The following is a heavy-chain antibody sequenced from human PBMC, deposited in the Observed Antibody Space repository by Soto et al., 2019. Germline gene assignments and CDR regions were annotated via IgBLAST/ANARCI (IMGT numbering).Heavy chain of an antibody. CDR3: VRDRDLYRDMFHADL. CDR2: IYYSGST. V-gene: IGHV4-31*03. Sequence: SETLSLTCTVSGGSISSGGYYWSWIRQHPGKGLEWIGYIYYSGSTYYNPSLKSRVTISVDTSKNQFSLKLSSVTAADTSVYFCVRDRDLYRDMFHADLWGQGTLVTVSS. J-gene: IGHJ4*01. CDR1: GGSISSGGYY. D-gene: IGHD3-10*02.